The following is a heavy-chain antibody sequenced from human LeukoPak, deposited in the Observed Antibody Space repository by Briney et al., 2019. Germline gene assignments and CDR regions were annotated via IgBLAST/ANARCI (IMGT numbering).Heavy chain of an antibody. J-gene: IGHJ5*02. CDR1: GYTFTGYY. Sequence: ASVKVSCKASGYTFTGYYMHWVRQAPGQGLEWMGWINPNSGGTNYAQKFQGRVTMTRDTSISTAYMELSRLRSDDTAVYYCARDGDYGGNSCWFDPWGQGTLVTVSS. V-gene: IGHV1-2*02. CDR3: ARDGDYGGNSCWFDP. D-gene: IGHD4-23*01. CDR2: INPNSGGT.